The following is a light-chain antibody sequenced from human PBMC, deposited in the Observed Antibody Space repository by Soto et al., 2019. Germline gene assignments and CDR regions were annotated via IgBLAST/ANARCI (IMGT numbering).Light chain of an antibody. CDR1: SSNIGAGYD. CDR3: QSYDSSRSGHVV. CDR2: GNS. V-gene: IGLV1-40*01. Sequence: QSVLTQPPSVSGAPGQRVTISCTGSSSNIGAGYDVHGYQQLPGTAPKLLIYGNSNRPSGVPDRFSGSKSGTSASLAITGLRAEDEADYYCQSYDSSRSGHVVFGGGTKLTVL. J-gene: IGLJ2*01.